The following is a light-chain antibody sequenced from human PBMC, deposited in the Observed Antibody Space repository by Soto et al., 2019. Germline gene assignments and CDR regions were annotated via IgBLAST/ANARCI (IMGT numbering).Light chain of an antibody. CDR2: DAS. Sequence: DIQMTQSPSTLSASVGDRVTITCRASQSIRHFLAWYQQKPGKAPKVVVYDASNLESGVPSRFSGSGSGTEFTLTISSLQLDDFATYYCQQYDDYWTFGPGTKVEVK. J-gene: IGKJ1*01. CDR1: QSIRHF. V-gene: IGKV1-5*01. CDR3: QQYDDYWT.